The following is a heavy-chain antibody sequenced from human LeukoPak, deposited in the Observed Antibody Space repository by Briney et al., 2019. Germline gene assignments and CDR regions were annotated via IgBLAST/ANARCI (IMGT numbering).Heavy chain of an antibody. CDR2: INAGNGNT. CDR3: ARLDILTGFDY. D-gene: IGHD3-9*01. Sequence: ASVKVSCKASGYTFTSYAMHWVRHAPGQRLEWMGWINAGNGNTKYSQKFQGRDTITRDTSASTAYMELSSLRSEDTAVYYCARLDILTGFDYWGQGTLVTVSS. V-gene: IGHV1-3*01. J-gene: IGHJ4*02. CDR1: GYTFTSYA.